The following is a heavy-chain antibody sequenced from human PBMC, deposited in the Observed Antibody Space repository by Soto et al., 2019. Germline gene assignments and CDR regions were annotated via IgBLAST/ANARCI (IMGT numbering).Heavy chain of an antibody. Sequence: QVQLVQSGAEVKKPGSSVKVSCKASGGTFSSYAISWVRQAPGQGLEWMGGIIPISETTNYAQKFQGRVTITADESKSIAYTELSSLRSEDTAVYYCARSQGSSTSLEIYYYYYYGMDVWGQGTTVTVSS. CDR3: ARSQGSSTSLEIYYYYYYGMDV. J-gene: IGHJ6*02. D-gene: IGHD2-2*01. CDR2: IIPISETT. V-gene: IGHV1-69*01. CDR1: GGTFSSYA.